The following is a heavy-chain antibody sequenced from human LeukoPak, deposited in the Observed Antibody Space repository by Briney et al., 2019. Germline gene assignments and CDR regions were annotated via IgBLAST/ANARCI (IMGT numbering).Heavy chain of an antibody. Sequence: GASVKVSCKASGYTFSNYGISWVRQAPGQGPEWMGWISGYNGKTNYAQKFQGRVTMTTDTSTSTAYMELRSLRSDDTAVYYCARVFNHMDPVSRWGQGTLVTVSS. J-gene: IGHJ4*02. V-gene: IGHV1-18*01. CDR1: GYTFSNYG. CDR3: ARVFNHMDPVSR. D-gene: IGHD2-2*03. CDR2: ISGYNGKT.